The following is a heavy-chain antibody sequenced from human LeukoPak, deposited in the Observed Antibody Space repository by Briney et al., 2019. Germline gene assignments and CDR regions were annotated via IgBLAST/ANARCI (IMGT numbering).Heavy chain of an antibody. J-gene: IGHJ4*02. CDR3: ASRFLYDSSGYYYFDY. V-gene: IGHV1-24*01. CDR2: FDPEDGEA. D-gene: IGHD3-22*01. Sequence: ASVKVSCKASGYTFTGYYMHWVRQAPGKGLEWMGGFDPEDGEAIYAQKFQGRVTMTEDTSTDTAYMELSSLRSEDTAVYYCASRFLYDSSGYYYFDYWGQGTLVTVSS. CDR1: GYTFTGYY.